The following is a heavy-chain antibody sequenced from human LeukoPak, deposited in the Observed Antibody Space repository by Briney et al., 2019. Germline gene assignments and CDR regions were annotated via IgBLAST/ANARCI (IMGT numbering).Heavy chain of an antibody. D-gene: IGHD2-2*01. CDR3: ARATDPRHAPFDY. V-gene: IGHV3-30-3*01. CDR1: GFTFSSYA. Sequence: GGSLRLSCATSGFTFSSYAMSWVRQAPGKGLGWVAVISYDGSNKYYADSVKGRFTISRDNSKNTLYLQMNSLRAEDTAVYYCARATDPRHAPFDYWGQGTLVTVSS. CDR2: ISYDGSNK. J-gene: IGHJ4*02.